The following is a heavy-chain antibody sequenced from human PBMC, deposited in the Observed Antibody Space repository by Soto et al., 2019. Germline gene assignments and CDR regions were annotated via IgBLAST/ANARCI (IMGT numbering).Heavy chain of an antibody. CDR3: AIQAGLDV. CDR2: ISSSGSDM. CDR1: GLPFSSHT. J-gene: IGHJ6*02. V-gene: IGHV3-21*02. D-gene: IGHD1-1*01. Sequence: EVQLVESGGGLVKPGGSLRLSCAASGLPFSSHTMNWVRQAPGMGLEWVSSISSSGSDMYYADSVKGRFTISRDSAKNSLYLQMNSLRAEDTAVYYCAIQAGLDVWGQGTTVTVSS.